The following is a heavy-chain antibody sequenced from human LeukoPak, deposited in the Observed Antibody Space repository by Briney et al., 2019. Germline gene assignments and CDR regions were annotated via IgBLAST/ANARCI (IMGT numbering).Heavy chain of an antibody. CDR2: INHSGST. CDR3: ARGEGARDGYNYEGPFYFDY. D-gene: IGHD5-24*01. J-gene: IGHJ4*02. V-gene: IGHV4-34*01. Sequence: SETLSLTCAVYGGSFSGYYWSWIRQPPGKGLEWIGEINHSGSTNYSPSLKSRVTISIDTSKNQFSLKLNSMTAADTAVYYCARGEGARDGYNYEGPFYFDYWGQGTLVTVSS. CDR1: GGSFSGYY.